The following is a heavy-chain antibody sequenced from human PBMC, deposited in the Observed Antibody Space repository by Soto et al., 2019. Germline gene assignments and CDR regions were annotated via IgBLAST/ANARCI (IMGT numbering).Heavy chain of an antibody. D-gene: IGHD3-10*01. Sequence: GGSLRLSCAASGFTFSSYAMSWVHQAPGKGLEWVSAISGSGGSTYYADSVKGRFTISRDNSKNTLYLQMNSLRAEDTAVYYCAKGGNYGSGSYYIKMDVWGQGTTVTVSS. CDR3: AKGGNYGSGSYYIKMDV. J-gene: IGHJ6*02. CDR2: ISGSGGST. CDR1: GFTFSSYA. V-gene: IGHV3-23*01.